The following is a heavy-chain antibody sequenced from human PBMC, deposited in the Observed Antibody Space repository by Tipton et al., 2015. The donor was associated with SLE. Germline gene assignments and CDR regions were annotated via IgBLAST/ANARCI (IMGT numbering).Heavy chain of an antibody. CDR2: INPNSGGT. J-gene: IGHJ5*01. V-gene: IGHV1-2*02. CDR3: ARDQFHDVSGGYDGAARGTVDS. CDR1: GYTFTDYY. Sequence: QLVQSGAEVKKPGASVKVSCKASGYTFTDYYVHWVRQAPGQGLEWMGWINPNSGGTNCAQKFQGRVTLTRDTSISTAYMELSSLRLVDTAVYYCARDQFHDVSGGYDGAARGTVDSWGQGTLVTVSS. D-gene: IGHD3-22*01.